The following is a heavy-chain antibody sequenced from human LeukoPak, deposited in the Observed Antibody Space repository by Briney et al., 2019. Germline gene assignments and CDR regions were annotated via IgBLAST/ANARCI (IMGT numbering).Heavy chain of an antibody. D-gene: IGHD3-22*01. V-gene: IGHV4-34*01. J-gene: IGHJ4*02. Sequence: SETLSLTCAVYGGSFSGYYWSWIRQPPGKGLEWIGEINHSGSTNYNPSLKSRVTISVDTSKNQFSLKLSSVTAADTAVYYCARDYYDSSDTLDYWGQGTLVTVSS. CDR1: GGSFSGYY. CDR2: INHSGST. CDR3: ARDYYDSSDTLDY.